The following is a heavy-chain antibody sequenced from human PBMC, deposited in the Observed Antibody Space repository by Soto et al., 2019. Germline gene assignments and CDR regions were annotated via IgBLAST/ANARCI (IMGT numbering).Heavy chain of an antibody. CDR2: IYHSGST. D-gene: IGHD6-13*01. CDR3: ARDSRKPGSSWTFDP. CDR1: GGSISSGGYS. V-gene: IGHV4-30-2*01. J-gene: IGHJ5*02. Sequence: SETLSLTCAVSGGSISSGGYSWSWIRQPPGKGLEWIGYIYHSGSTYYNPSLKSRVTISVDRSKNQFSLKLSSVTAADTAVYYCARDSRKPGSSWTFDPWGQGTLVTVSS.